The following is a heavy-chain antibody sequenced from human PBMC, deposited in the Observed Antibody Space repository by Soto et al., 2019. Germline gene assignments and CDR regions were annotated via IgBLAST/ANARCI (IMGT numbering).Heavy chain of an antibody. CDR2: ISYDGSNK. CDR1: GFTFSSYD. D-gene: IGHD6-19*01. J-gene: IGHJ4*02. Sequence: QVQLVESGGGVVQPGRSLRLSCAASGFTFSSYDMRWVRQAPGKGLEWVAIISYDGSNKYYADSVKGRFTISRDNSKNTLYLPMNSLRAEDTAVYYCAKEGLAVAGGDYWGQGTLVTVSS. V-gene: IGHV3-30*18. CDR3: AKEGLAVAGGDY.